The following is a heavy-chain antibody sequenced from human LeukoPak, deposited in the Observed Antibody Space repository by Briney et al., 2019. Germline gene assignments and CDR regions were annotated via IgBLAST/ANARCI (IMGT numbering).Heavy chain of an antibody. CDR3: ARGHDYGDYGLDY. J-gene: IGHJ4*02. CDR1: GFTFSSYS. V-gene: IGHV3-21*01. CDR2: ISSGSSYR. Sequence: PGGSLRLSCAASGFTFSSYSMNWVRQAPGKGLEWVSSISSGSSYRYYADSVKGRFTTSRDNAKNSLYLQMNSLRAEDTAVYYCARGHDYGDYGLDYWGQGTLVTVSS. D-gene: IGHD4-17*01.